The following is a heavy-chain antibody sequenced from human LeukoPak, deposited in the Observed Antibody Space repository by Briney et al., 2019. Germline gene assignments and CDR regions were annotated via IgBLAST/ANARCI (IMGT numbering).Heavy chain of an antibody. D-gene: IGHD6-13*01. Sequence: PGGSLRLSCAASGFTFSSYAVHWVRQAPGKGLEWVAVISYDGTNKYYTDSVKGRFTISRDNSKNTLYLQMNSLRPEDTAVYYCARDTLAAAGTHFDYWGQGTLVTVSS. J-gene: IGHJ4*02. V-gene: IGHV3-30-3*01. CDR2: ISYDGTNK. CDR3: ARDTLAAAGTHFDY. CDR1: GFTFSSYA.